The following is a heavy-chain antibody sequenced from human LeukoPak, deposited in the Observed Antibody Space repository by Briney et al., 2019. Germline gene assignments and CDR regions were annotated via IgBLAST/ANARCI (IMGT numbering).Heavy chain of an antibody. CDR1: GFTFSSYE. V-gene: IGHV3-23*01. J-gene: IGHJ4*02. CDR2: ITGSGGRT. CDR3: AKEYTGTFSPFPSYFDN. Sequence: QTGGSLRLSCAASGFTFSSYEMNWVRQAPGKGLECVSAITGSGGRTYYADSVKGRFTISRDNSKNTLYLQMNSVRAEDTAIYYCAKEYTGTFSPFPSYFDNWGQGTLVTVSS. D-gene: IGHD1-26*01.